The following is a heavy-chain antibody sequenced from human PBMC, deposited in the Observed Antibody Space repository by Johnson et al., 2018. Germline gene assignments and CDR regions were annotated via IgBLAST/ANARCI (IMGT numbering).Heavy chain of an antibody. CDR2: INNDGSGT. Sequence: VQLQESGGGLVQPGGSLRLSCVASGFTLSTSWMHWVRQAPGKGLVWVSRINNDGSGTIYADSVKGRLTISRDNARNTLHLQMNSRRSEDTAFYYCVRASAFYYDMVVWGKGTTVTVSS. V-gene: IGHV3-74*01. J-gene: IGHJ6*03. CDR3: VRASAFYYDMVV. CDR1: GFTLSTSW.